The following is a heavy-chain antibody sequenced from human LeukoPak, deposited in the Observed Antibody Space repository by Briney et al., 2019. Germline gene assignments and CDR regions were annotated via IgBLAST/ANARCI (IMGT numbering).Heavy chain of an antibody. J-gene: IGHJ4*02. CDR3: ARDYCSSTSCLFDY. CDR2: IKQDGSEK. V-gene: IGHV3-7*01. Sequence: GGSLRLSCAASGFTFSSYWMSWVRQAPGKGLEWVANIKQDGSEKYYVDSVKGRFTISRDSAKNSLYLQMNSLRDEDTAVYYCARDYCSSTSCLFDYWGQGTLVTVSS. CDR1: GFTFSSYW. D-gene: IGHD2-2*01.